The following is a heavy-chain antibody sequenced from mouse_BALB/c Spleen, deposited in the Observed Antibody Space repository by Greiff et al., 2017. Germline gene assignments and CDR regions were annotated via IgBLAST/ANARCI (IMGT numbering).Heavy chain of an antibody. CDR2: ISSGGSYT. CDR3: ARGSSYERYFDV. Sequence: EVKVVESGGGLVKPGGSLKLSCAASGFTFSSYAMSWVRQSPEKRLEWVAEISSGGSYTYYPDTVTGRFTISRDNAKNTLYLEMSSLRSEDTAMYYCARGSSYERYFDVWGAGTTVTVSS. CDR1: GFTFSSYA. D-gene: IGHD1-1*01. V-gene: IGHV5-9-4*01. J-gene: IGHJ1*01.